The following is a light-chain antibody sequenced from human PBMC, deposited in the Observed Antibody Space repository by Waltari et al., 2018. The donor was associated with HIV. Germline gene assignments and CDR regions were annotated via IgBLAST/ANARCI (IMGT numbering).Light chain of an antibody. J-gene: IGLJ1*01. Sequence: QSVLTHPASVSGFLGQSITIPCGGSAGDIGSFNFVSWYHSRRDQAPRLIMHDVRSRPSGVSMRFPGSKAGSTASLNISGVNSEDECVYYGCSYSRGGDAYVFGPGT. CDR3: CSYSRGGDAYV. V-gene: IGLV2-14*01. CDR2: DVR. CDR1: AGDIGSFNF.